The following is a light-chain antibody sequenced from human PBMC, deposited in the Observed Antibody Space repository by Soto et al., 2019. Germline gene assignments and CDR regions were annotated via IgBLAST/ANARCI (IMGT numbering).Light chain of an antibody. J-gene: IGKJ3*01. CDR2: GAS. Sequence: EVVMTQSPAILSVSPGERPTLSCRASQSVSSSYLAWYQQKPGQAPRLLIYGASSRATGIPDRFSGSGSGTEFTLTISRLEPEDFAVYYCQQYGSSVGPGTKVDIK. CDR3: QQYGSS. CDR1: QSVSSSY. V-gene: IGKV3-20*01.